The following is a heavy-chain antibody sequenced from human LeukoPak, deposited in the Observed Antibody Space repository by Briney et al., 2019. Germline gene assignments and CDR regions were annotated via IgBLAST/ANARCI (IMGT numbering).Heavy chain of an antibody. D-gene: IGHD2-21*02. J-gene: IGHJ4*02. CDR3: AKSGGTCGSDCYQDH. V-gene: IGHV3-30*18. Sequence: GGSLRLSCAASGFTFSTYGMHWVRQAPGKGLEWVAVLSSGGSNKFYAESVKGRFTISRDTSRGSLYLQMDSLKPEDTAVYYCAKSGGTCGSDCYQDHWGQGTLVTVSS. CDR1: GFTFSTYG. CDR2: LSSGGSNK.